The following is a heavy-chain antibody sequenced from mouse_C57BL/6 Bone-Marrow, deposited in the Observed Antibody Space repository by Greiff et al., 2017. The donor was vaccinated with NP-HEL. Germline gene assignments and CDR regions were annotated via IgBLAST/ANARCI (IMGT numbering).Heavy chain of an antibody. D-gene: IGHD1-1*01. CDR1: GYTFTDYN. CDR3: ARSRGHCFYAMDY. V-gene: IGHV1-18*01. Sequence: VQLKQSGPELVKPGASVKIPCKASGYTFTDYNMDWVKQSHGKSLEWIGDINPNNGGTIYNQKFKGKATLTVDKSSSTASMELRSLTSEDTAVYYCARSRGHCFYAMDYWGQGTSVTVSS. CDR2: INPNNGGT. J-gene: IGHJ4*01.